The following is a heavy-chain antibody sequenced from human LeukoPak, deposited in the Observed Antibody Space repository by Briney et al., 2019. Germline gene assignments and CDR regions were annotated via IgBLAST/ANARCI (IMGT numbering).Heavy chain of an antibody. J-gene: IGHJ4*02. V-gene: IGHV3-30-3*01. Sequence: GRSLRLSCAASGFTFSSYAMHWVRQAPGKGLEWVAVISYDGSNKYYADSVKGRFTISRDNPKNTLYLQMNSLRAEDTAVYYCAASIETRGDYWGQGTLVTVSS. CDR2: ISYDGSNK. CDR3: AASIETRGDY. CDR1: GFTFSSYA. D-gene: IGHD6-6*01.